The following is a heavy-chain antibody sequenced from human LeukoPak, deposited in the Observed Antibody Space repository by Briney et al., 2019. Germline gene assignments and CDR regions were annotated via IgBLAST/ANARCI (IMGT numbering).Heavy chain of an antibody. V-gene: IGHV1-69*05. D-gene: IGHD6-6*01. CDR3: ASPEQLERDYYYMDV. Sequence: SVKVSCKASGGTFISYAISWVRQAPGQGLEWMGGIIPIFGTANYAQKFQGRVTITTDESTSTAYMELSSLRSEDTAVYYCASPEQLERDYYYMDVWGKGTAVTVSS. CDR2: IIPIFGTA. CDR1: GGTFISYA. J-gene: IGHJ6*03.